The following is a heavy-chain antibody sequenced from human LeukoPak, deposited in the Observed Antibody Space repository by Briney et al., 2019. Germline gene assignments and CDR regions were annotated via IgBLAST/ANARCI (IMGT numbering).Heavy chain of an antibody. CDR3: ARVDGIAVAGVDY. J-gene: IGHJ4*02. CDR2: INPSGGST. D-gene: IGHD6-19*01. CDR1: GYTFTIYY. V-gene: IGHV1-46*01. Sequence: ASVKVSFKASGYTFTIYYMHWVRQAPGQGREWMGIINPSGGSTSYAQKFQGRVTMTRDTSTSTVYMELSSLRSEDTAVYYCARVDGIAVAGVDYWGQGTLVTVSS.